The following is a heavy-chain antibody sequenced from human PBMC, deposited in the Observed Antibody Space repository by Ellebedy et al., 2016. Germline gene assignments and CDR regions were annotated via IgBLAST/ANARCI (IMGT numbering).Heavy chain of an antibody. J-gene: IGHJ4*02. CDR3: ATITDQGIY. V-gene: IGHV3-13*05. CDR1: GFTFSSYD. CDR2: IGTAGDP. D-gene: IGHD5-24*01. Sequence: GESLKISCAASGFTFSSYDMHWVRQATGKGLEWVSAIGTAGDPYYLGSVMGRFTISRENAKNSLFLQMNSLRAGDTAVYYCATITDQGIYWGQGTLVTVSS.